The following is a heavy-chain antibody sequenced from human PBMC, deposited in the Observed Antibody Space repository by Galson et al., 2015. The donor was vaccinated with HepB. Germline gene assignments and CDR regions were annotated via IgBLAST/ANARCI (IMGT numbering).Heavy chain of an antibody. J-gene: IGHJ4*02. CDR3: AREEYNNVYFDY. D-gene: IGHD5-24*01. V-gene: IGHV3-30-3*01. Sequence: AASGFTFIMYAMHWVRQAPGKGLEWVAVISYDGSKIYHADSVQGRFTIPRDNSKNTLYLQMNSLRVEDTAVYYCAREEYNNVYFDYWGQGTLVIVSS. CDR2: ISYDGSKI. CDR1: GFTFIMYA.